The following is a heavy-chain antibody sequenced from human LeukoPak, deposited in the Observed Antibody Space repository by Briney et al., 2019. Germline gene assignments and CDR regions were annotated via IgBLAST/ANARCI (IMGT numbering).Heavy chain of an antibody. V-gene: IGHV1-18*01. Sequence: ASVKVSCKASGYTFTSYGISWVRQAPGQGLEWMGWISAYNGNTNYAQKLQGRVTMTTGTSTSTAYMELRSLRSDDTAVYYCAREYGEPGYYDSSGYYYGVAFDIWGQGTMVTVSS. CDR1: GYTFTSYG. D-gene: IGHD3-22*01. CDR2: ISAYNGNT. J-gene: IGHJ3*02. CDR3: AREYGEPGYYDSSGYYYGVAFDI.